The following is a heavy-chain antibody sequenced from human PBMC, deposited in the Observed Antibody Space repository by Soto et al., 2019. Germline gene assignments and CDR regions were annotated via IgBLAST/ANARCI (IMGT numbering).Heavy chain of an antibody. CDR2: IYHSGST. CDR3: ARTDYGGKGY. CDR1: GYSISSGHY. J-gene: IGHJ4*02. Sequence: PSETLSLTCAVSGYSISSGHYWGWIRQPPGKGLEWIGSIYHSGSTYYNPSLKSRVTISVDTSKNQSSLKLSSVTAADTAVYYCARTDYGGKGYWGQGTLVTVSS. D-gene: IGHD4-17*01. V-gene: IGHV4-38-2*01.